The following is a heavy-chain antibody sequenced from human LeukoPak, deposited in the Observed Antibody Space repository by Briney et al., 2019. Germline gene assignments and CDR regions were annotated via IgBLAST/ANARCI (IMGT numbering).Heavy chain of an antibody. CDR3: ARHGGGWFGESEENFDY. D-gene: IGHD3-10*01. Sequence: SETLSLTCTVSGGSISSYYWSWIQQPAGKGLEWIGRIYTSGSTNYNPSLKSRVTISVDTSKNQFSLKLSSVTAADTAVYYCARHGGGWFGESEENFDYWGQGTLVTVSS. CDR1: GGSISSYY. CDR2: IYTSGST. J-gene: IGHJ4*02. V-gene: IGHV4-4*07.